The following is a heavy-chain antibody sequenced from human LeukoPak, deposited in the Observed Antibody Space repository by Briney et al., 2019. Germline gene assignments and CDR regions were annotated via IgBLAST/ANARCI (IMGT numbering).Heavy chain of an antibody. CDR3: AREGSYYDSSGYYTQDY. Sequence: SETLSLTCAVYGGSFSGYSWSWIRQPPGKGLEWIGEINHSGSTNYNPSLKSRVTISVDTSKNQFSLKLSSVTAADTAVYYCAREGSYYDSSGYYTQDYWGQGTLVTVSS. CDR1: GGSFSGYS. J-gene: IGHJ4*02. V-gene: IGHV4-34*01. D-gene: IGHD3-22*01. CDR2: INHSGST.